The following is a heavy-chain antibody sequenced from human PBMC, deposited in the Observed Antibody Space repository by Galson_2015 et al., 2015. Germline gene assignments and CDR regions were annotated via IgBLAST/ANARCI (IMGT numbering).Heavy chain of an antibody. D-gene: IGHD3-10*01. CDR3: ARDRGIGGSYYYMDV. J-gene: IGHJ6*04. V-gene: IGHV3-74*03. CDR2: INSDGSSA. CDR1: EFAFSTYR. Sequence: SLRLSCAAFEFAFSTYRMHWVRQVPGKGLVWVSRINSDGSSATYADSVRGRFTISRDNAKKTLYLEMNSLRVEDAAVYYCARDRGIGGSYYYMDVWDKGTTVTVSS.